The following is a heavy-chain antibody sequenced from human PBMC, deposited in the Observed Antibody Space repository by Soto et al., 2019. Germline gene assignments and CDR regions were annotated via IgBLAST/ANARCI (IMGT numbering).Heavy chain of an antibody. Sequence: GGSLRLSCAASGFTVSSNHMTWVRQAPGKGLEWVSLIYSAGSTYYADSVKGGFTISRDNSKNTLYLQMNSLRADDTAVYYCARDRSSGSFYGGFDNWGQGTLV. CDR3: ARDRSSGSFYGGFDN. CDR1: GFTVSSNH. V-gene: IGHV3-66*01. D-gene: IGHD3-10*01. J-gene: IGHJ5*02. CDR2: IYSAGST.